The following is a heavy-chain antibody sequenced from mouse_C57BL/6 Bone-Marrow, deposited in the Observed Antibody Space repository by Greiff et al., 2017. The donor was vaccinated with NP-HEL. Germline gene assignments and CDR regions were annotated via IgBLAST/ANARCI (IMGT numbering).Heavy chain of an antibody. Sequence: EVKLVESGGGLVQSGRSLRLSCATSGFTFSDFYMEWVRQAPGKGLEWIAASRNKANDYTTEYSASVKGRFIVSRDTSQSILYLQMNALRAEDTAIYYCARDANYYGSSYGYFDVWGTGTTVTVSS. CDR1: GFTFSDFY. CDR3: ARDANYYGSSYGYFDV. D-gene: IGHD1-1*01. V-gene: IGHV7-1*01. J-gene: IGHJ1*03. CDR2: SRNKANDYTT.